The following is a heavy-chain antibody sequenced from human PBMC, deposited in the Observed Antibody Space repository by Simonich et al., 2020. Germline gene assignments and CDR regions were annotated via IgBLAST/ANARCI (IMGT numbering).Heavy chain of an antibody. V-gene: IGHV1-2*02. J-gene: IGHJ4*02. Sequence: QVQLVQSGAEVKKPGASVKVSCKASGYTFTGYYMHWVRQAPGQGLEWRGRINPNSGGKNYAKKFQGRVTRTRDTSISTAYMELSRLRSDDTAVYYCARAPPGGIAARTTYFDYWGQGTLVTVSS. CDR1: GYTFTGYY. CDR2: INPNSGGK. CDR3: ARAPPGGIAARTTYFDY. D-gene: IGHD6-6*01.